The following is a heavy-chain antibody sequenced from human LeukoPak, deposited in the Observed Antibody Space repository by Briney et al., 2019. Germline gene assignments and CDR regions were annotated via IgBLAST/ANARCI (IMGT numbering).Heavy chain of an antibody. CDR3: ARSNNWGPPTH. Sequence: GGSLRLSCTASGFTVSNNYISWVRQAPGKGLEWVSVIYSGGSVYHADSVKGRFTISRDNSKDTLYLQMNSLRAEDTAVYYCARSNNWGPPTHWGQGTLVTVSS. J-gene: IGHJ4*02. D-gene: IGHD7-27*01. CDR1: GFTVSNNY. CDR2: IYSGGSV. V-gene: IGHV3-53*01.